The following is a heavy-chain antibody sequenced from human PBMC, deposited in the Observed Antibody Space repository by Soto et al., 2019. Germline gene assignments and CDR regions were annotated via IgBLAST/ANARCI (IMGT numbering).Heavy chain of an antibody. D-gene: IGHD3-22*01. CDR3: ASADSSGYYFDYFDY. V-gene: IGHV4-4*02. CDR2: IYHSGST. CDR1: GGSISSSNW. Sequence: PSETLSLTCAVSGGSISSSNWWSWVRQPPGKGLEWIGEIYHSGSTNCNPSLKSRVTISVDKSKNQFSLKLSSVTAADTAVYYCASADSSGYYFDYFDYWGQGTLVTVSS. J-gene: IGHJ4*02.